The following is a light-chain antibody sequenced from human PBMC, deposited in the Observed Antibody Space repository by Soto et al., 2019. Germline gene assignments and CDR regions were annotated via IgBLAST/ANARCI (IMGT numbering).Light chain of an antibody. CDR3: CSYADSYTYV. Sequence: QSVLTQPRSVSGSPGQSVTISCTGTRSDVGGYNYVSWYQQYPGKAPKLLIYGVTERPSGVPDRFSGSKSGSTASLTISGLQAEDEADYYCCSYADSYTYVFGSGTKVTVL. V-gene: IGLV2-11*01. CDR2: GVT. CDR1: RSDVGGYNY. J-gene: IGLJ1*01.